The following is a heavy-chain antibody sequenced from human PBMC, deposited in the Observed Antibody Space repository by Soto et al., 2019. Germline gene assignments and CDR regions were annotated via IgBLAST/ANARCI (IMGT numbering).Heavy chain of an antibody. CDR3: ARDVSHFGDCDY. J-gene: IGHJ4*02. D-gene: IGHD4-17*01. CDR2: INPSDDYT. Sequence: QVQLLQSGTEVKKPGASVKVSCKASGYTFTSHNMHWVRQAPGQGLEWMGIINPSDDYTNYAQKFQGRVTMTRDTSTGTVYMELSSLRSEDTAVYYCARDVSHFGDCDYWGQGTLVTVSS. V-gene: IGHV1-46*01. CDR1: GYTFTSHN.